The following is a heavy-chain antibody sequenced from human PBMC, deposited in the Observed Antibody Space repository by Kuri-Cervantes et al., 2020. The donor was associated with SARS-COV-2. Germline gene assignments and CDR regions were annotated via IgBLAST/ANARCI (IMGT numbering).Heavy chain of an antibody. V-gene: IGHV4-39*07. CDR1: GGSISSYY. D-gene: IGHD4-17*01. J-gene: IGHJ6*03. Sequence: GSLRLSCTVSGGSISSYYWGWIRQPPGKGLEWIGSIYYSGSTYYNPSLKSRVTISVDTSMTQFSLKLSSVTAADTAVYYCARANGDYQIEIDYYYYYYYMDVWGKGTTVTVSS. CDR2: IYYSGST. CDR3: ARANGDYQIEIDYYYYYYYMDV.